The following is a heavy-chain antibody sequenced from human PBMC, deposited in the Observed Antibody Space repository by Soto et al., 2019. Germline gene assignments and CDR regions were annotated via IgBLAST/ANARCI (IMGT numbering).Heavy chain of an antibody. D-gene: IGHD3-16*02. Sequence: QLQLQESGPGLVKPSETLSLTCTVSGGSISSSSYYWGWIRQPPGKGLEWIGSIYYSGSTYYNPSLKSRVTISVDTSKNQFSLKLSSVTAADTAVYYCARRVEITFGGVIVPPLGYFDYWGQGTLVTVSS. V-gene: IGHV4-39*01. CDR1: GGSISSSSYY. CDR2: IYYSGST. J-gene: IGHJ4*02. CDR3: ARRVEITFGGVIVPPLGYFDY.